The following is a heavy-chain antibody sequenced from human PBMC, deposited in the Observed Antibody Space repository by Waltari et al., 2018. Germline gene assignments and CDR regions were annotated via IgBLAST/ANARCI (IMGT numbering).Heavy chain of an antibody. CDR2: INHSGST. CDR1: VGSFSGSS. V-gene: IGHV4-34*01. D-gene: IGHD3-22*01. J-gene: IGHJ6*02. Sequence: QVQLQQWGAGLLNPSETLSLTCAVYVGSFSGSSWSWIRQPPGKGLEWIGEINHSGSTNYNPSLKSRVTISLDTAKRQVSLRLSSVTAADTAVYFGARGTGGSSTYYFAGMDVWGQGTTVTVSS. CDR3: ARGTGGSSTYYFAGMDV.